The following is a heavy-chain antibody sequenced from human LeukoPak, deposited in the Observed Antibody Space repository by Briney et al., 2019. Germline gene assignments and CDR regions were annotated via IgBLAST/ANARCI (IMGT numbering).Heavy chain of an antibody. Sequence: GGSLRLSCAASGFTFSSYAMSWVRQAPGKGLEWVSSIGSSITYIYYADSVKARFTMSRDDAKNSLYLQMNSLRAEDTAVYYCARQPIGYCTNGVCLFDYWGQGTLVTVSS. CDR2: IGSSITYI. V-gene: IGHV3-21*01. CDR1: GFTFSSYA. D-gene: IGHD2-8*01. CDR3: ARQPIGYCTNGVCLFDY. J-gene: IGHJ4*02.